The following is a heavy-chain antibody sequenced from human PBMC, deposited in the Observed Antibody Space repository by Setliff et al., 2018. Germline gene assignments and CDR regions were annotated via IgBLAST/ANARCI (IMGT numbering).Heavy chain of an antibody. CDR1: GGSISSGSYY. D-gene: IGHD3-3*01. Sequence: SETLSLTCTVSGGSISSGSYYWSWIRQPAGKGLEWIGRIYTSGSTNYNPSLKSRVTISVDTSKNQFSLKLSSVTAADTAVYYCARGRSGYWDYWGQGTLVTVSS. CDR2: IYTSGST. J-gene: IGHJ4*02. CDR3: ARGRSGYWDY. V-gene: IGHV4-61*02.